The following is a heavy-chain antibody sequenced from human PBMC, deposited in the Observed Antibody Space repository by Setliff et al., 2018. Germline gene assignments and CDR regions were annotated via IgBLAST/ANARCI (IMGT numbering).Heavy chain of an antibody. CDR3: AREGGLQGATVYYYFYNYINV. D-gene: IGHD1-26*01. J-gene: IGHJ6*03. CDR1: GYTFTGYF. CDR2: INPKSGVT. V-gene: IGHV1-2*02. Sequence: ASVKVSCKTSGYTFTGYFIHWVRQAPRQGLEWLGWINPKSGVTSYAQSFQGRIAMTRDTSINTVYMELNSLTSDDAAVYFCAREGGLQGATVYYYFYNYINVWGKGTKVTVSS.